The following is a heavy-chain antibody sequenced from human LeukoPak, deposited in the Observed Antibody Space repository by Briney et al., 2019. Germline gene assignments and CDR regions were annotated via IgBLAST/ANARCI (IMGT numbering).Heavy chain of an antibody. CDR3: ARDGDSYSSGWYHY. Sequence: GGSLRLSCAASGFTFSSYSMNWVRQAPGKGLEWVSAISTTSSYIYYADSVKGRFTMSRDNAKDSLYLQMNSLRVEDTAVYYCARDGDSYSSGWYHYWGQGTLVTVSS. V-gene: IGHV3-21*01. CDR2: ISTTSSYI. CDR1: GFTFSSYS. D-gene: IGHD6-19*01. J-gene: IGHJ4*02.